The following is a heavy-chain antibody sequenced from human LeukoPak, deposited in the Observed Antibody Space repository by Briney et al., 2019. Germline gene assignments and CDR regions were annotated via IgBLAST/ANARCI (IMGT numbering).Heavy chain of an antibody. V-gene: IGHV3-48*03. CDR3: ARFTSMAN. CDR2: ISTSGTTI. D-gene: IGHD5-18*01. J-gene: IGHJ4*02. CDR1: GFTFSSYE. Sequence: GGSLRLSCAASGFTFSSYEMNWVRQAPGKGLEWVAYISTSGTTIKYADSVKGRFTISKDNAKNSLYLQMNSLRAEDTAVYFCARFTSMANWGQGTLVTVSS.